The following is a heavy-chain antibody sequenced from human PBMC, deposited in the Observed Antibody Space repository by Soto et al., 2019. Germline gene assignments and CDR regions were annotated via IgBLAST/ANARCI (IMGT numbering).Heavy chain of an antibody. V-gene: IGHV3-30-3*01. D-gene: IGHD6-13*01. CDR2: ISYDGSNK. J-gene: IGHJ4*02. Sequence: QVQLVESGGGVVQPGRSLRLSCAASGFTFSSYAMHWVRQAPGKGLEWVAVISYDGSNKYYADSVKGRFTISRDNSKNTLYLQMNSLRAEDTAVYYCARDPASSSWFDYGGQGTLVTVSS. CDR3: ARDPASSSWFDY. CDR1: GFTFSSYA.